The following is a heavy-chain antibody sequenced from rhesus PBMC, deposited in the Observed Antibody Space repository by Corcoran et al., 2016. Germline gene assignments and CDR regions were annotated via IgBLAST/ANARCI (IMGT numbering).Heavy chain of an antibody. CDR1: GSTFGTYG. V-gene: IGHV3S5*01. J-gene: IGHJ4*01. CDR3: ANTPDH. Sequence: EAQLVETGGGLVQPGGSLRLSCAASGSTFGTYGMSWFRQAPGKGLEWVSGITNSGSRTFYADSVKGRFTISRDNSKNTLSLQMNSLRPEDTAVYYCANTPDHWGQGVLVTVSS. CDR2: ITNSGSRT.